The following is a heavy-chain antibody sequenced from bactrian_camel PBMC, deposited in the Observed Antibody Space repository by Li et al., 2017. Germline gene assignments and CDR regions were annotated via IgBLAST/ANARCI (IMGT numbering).Heavy chain of an antibody. V-gene: IGHV3S10*01. J-gene: IGHJ4*01. CDR3: ASLYNRY. CDR2: ISSDGTT. Sequence: VQLVESGGALVQPGGSLRLSCAASGFTFDSYDMTWVRQALGKGLDLVSSISSDGTTYYADSVKGRFTISRDNAKNTLYLQLNNLKTEDAAMYFCASLYNRYWGPGTQVTVS. CDR1: GFTFDSYD.